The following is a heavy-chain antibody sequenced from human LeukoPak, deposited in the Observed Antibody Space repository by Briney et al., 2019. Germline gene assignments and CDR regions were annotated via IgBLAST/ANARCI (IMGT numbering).Heavy chain of an antibody. J-gene: IGHJ4*02. D-gene: IGHD6-19*01. Sequence: ASVTVSCKASGYDFTIVGITWVRRAPGQGLEWMGWISPYNGNTRYAQKLQGRVTMTTDTSTTTAYMELRGLRFDDTAVYYCARAGSGSGWYFDYWGQGTLVTVSS. CDR3: ARAGSGSGWYFDY. CDR1: GYDFTIVG. V-gene: IGHV1-18*01. CDR2: ISPYNGNT.